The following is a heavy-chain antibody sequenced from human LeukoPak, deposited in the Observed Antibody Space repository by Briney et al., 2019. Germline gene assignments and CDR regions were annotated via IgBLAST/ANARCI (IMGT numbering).Heavy chain of an antibody. Sequence: GGSLRLSCAASGFTLADYGMSWVRQAPGKGLEWVSGINWNGGSTGYADSVKGRFTISRDNAKNSLYLQMNSLRAEDTALYYCARSGGKSSYHDFWSGTQYYFDYWGQGTLVTVSS. J-gene: IGHJ4*02. D-gene: IGHD3-3*01. CDR1: GFTLADYG. V-gene: IGHV3-20*04. CDR3: ARSGGKSSYHDFWSGTQYYFDY. CDR2: INWNGGST.